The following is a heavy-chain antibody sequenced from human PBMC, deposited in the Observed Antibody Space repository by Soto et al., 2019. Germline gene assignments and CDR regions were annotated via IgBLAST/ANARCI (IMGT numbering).Heavy chain of an antibody. Sequence: QVQLVESGGGVVQPGRSLRLSCAASGFTFSSYGMHWVRQAPGKGLEWVAVISYDGSNKYYADSVKGRFTISRDNSKNTLYLQMNSLRAVATAVYYCPNDRPMVREVTHFDCWGQGTLVTVSS. CDR1: GFTFSSYG. J-gene: IGHJ4*02. CDR3: PNDRPMVREVTHFDC. CDR2: ISYDGSNK. V-gene: IGHV3-30*18. D-gene: IGHD3-10*01.